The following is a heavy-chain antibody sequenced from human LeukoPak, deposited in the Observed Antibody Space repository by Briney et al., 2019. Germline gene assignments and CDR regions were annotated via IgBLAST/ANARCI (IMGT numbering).Heavy chain of an antibody. V-gene: IGHV4-59*01. CDR2: VYYSGST. D-gene: IGHD1-14*01. CDR3: ARHVTTEAFDI. Sequence: SETLSLTCTVSGASINTYYWSWIRQPPGKGLEWIGYVYYSGSTSFNPSLKSRITISVDTSKSQFSLKLKSVTAADTAVYYCARHVTTEAFDIWGQGAMVAVSS. CDR1: GASINTYY. J-gene: IGHJ3*02.